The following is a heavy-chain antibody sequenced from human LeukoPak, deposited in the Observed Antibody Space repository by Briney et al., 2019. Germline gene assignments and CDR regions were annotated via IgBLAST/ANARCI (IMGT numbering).Heavy chain of an antibody. CDR1: GFTFSNYD. CDR2: ISGSGGST. CDR3: AKGWEYSGSYARFDY. Sequence: GGSLRLSCAASGFTFSNYDMNWVRQAPGKGLEWVSAISGSGGSTYYADSVKGRFTISRDNSKNTLHLQMDSLRAEDTAVYYCAKGWEYSGSYARFDYWGQGTLVTVSS. V-gene: IGHV3-23*01. J-gene: IGHJ4*02. D-gene: IGHD1-26*01.